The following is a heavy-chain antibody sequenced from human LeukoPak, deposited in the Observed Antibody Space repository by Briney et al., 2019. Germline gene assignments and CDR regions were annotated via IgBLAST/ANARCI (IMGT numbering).Heavy chain of an antibody. J-gene: IGHJ3*02. CDR3: ARDLVVVVEDAFDI. V-gene: IGHV3-11*06. CDR1: GFTFSDYY. Sequence: GGSLRLSCAASGFTFSDYYMSWIRQAPGKGLEWVSYISSSSSYIYYADSVKGRFTISRDNAKNSLYPQMNSLRAEDTAVYYCARDLVVVVEDAFDIWGQGTMVTVSS. CDR2: ISSSSSYI. D-gene: IGHD2-15*01.